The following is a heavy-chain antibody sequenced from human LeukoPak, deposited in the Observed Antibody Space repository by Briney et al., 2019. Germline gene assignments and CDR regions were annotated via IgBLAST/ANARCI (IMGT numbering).Heavy chain of an antibody. CDR2: IYYSGST. Sequence: SSETLSLTCTVSGGSINDYYWNWIRQPPGKGLEWIGYIYYSGSTSYNPSLKSRVTISVDTSKNQFSLKLSSVTAADTAVYYCARHEGSTHYFDYWGQGTLVTVSS. J-gene: IGHJ4*02. V-gene: IGHV4-59*08. CDR1: GGSINDYY. CDR3: ARHEGSTHYFDY.